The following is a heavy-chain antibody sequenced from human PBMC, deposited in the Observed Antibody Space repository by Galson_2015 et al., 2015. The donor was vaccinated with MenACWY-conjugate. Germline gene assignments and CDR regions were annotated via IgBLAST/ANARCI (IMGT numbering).Heavy chain of an antibody. J-gene: IGHJ4*02. D-gene: IGHD4-17*01. CDR3: ARGYGDYEKPPPWEFDY. CDR1: GYTFTSYA. Sequence: SVKVSCKASGYTFTSYAMHWVRQAPGQRLEWVGWINAGNGNTKYSQKFQGRVTITRDTSASTAYMELSSLRSEDTAVYYCARGYGDYEKPPPWEFDYWGQGTLVTVSS. CDR2: INAGNGNT. V-gene: IGHV1-3*01.